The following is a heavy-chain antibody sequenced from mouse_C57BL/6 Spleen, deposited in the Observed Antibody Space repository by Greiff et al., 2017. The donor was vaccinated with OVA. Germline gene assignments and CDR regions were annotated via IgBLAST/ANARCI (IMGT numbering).Heavy chain of an antibody. CDR3: ARHEATTVVAPPTD. D-gene: IGHD1-1*01. CDR2: IYPGSGST. CDR1: GYTFTSYW. Sequence: QVQLQQSGAELVKPGASVKMSCKASGYTFTSYWITWVKQRPGQGLEWIGDIYPGSGSTNYNEKLKSKATLTVDTSSSTAYMQLSSLTSEDSAVYYCARHEATTVVAPPTDWGQGTTLTVSS. J-gene: IGHJ2*01. V-gene: IGHV1-55*01.